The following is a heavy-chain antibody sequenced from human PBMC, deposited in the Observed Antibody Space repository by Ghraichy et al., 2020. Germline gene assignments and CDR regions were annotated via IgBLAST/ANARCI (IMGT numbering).Heavy chain of an antibody. CDR3: ARGAVTADCSGGSCYHFDY. CDR2: MNSQSGNT. D-gene: IGHD2-15*01. Sequence: ASVKVSCKASGYTFTSDINWVRQATGQGLEWMGWMNSQSGNTDYAQKFQGRVTLTRDTSINTAYLELTSLRTEDTAMYYCARGAVTADCSGGSCYHFDYWGQVTLVTVSS. J-gene: IGHJ4*02. V-gene: IGHV1-8*01. CDR1: GYTFTSD.